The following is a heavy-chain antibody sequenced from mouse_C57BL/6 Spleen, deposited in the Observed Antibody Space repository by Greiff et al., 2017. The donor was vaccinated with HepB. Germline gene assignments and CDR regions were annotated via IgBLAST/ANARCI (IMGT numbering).Heavy chain of an antibody. V-gene: IGHV5-17*01. J-gene: IGHJ1*03. CDR2: ISSGSSTI. CDR3: ARGPHYYGSSYWYFDV. D-gene: IGHD1-1*01. CDR1: GFTFSDYG. Sequence: EVQVVESGGGLVKPGGSLKLSCAASGFTFSDYGMHWVRQAPEKGLEWVAYISSGSSTIYYADTVKGRFPITRDNAKNTLFLQRKSLRSEDTALYYCARGPHYYGSSYWYFDVWGTGTTVTVSS.